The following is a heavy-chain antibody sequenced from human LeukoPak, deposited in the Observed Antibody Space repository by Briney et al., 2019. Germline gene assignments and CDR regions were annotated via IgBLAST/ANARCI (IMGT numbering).Heavy chain of an antibody. Sequence: PGGSLRLSCAASGFMLSSYWMSWVRQAPGKGLEWVANIKQDGSEKYYVDSVKGRFTISRDNAKNSLFLQMNRLRAEDTAVYFCARGQTLTFWGQGTLVTVSS. CDR3: ARGQTLTF. J-gene: IGHJ4*02. D-gene: IGHD3-16*01. V-gene: IGHV3-7*01. CDR2: IKQDGSEK. CDR1: GFMLSSYW.